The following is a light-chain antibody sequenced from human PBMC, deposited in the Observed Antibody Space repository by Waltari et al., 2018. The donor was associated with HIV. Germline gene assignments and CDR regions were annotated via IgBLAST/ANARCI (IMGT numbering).Light chain of an antibody. J-gene: IGLJ2*01. Sequence: SVVTQPASVSGFPGQSITISCTGTDSDFGYNDFVSWYQQPPDKVPKLILFEVDSRASGIPDRFAGSKSGSTASLTISDLRTEDEANYYCASFTEDFTVVFGGGTKVTVL. CDR2: EVD. CDR3: ASFTEDFTVV. V-gene: IGLV2-14*03. CDR1: DSDFGYNDF.